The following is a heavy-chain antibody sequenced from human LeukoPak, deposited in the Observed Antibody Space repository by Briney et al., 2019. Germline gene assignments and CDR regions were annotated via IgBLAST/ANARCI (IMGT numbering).Heavy chain of an antibody. J-gene: IGHJ4*02. CDR1: GYTFTGYY. D-gene: IGHD2-8*01. Sequence: ASVTVSCKASGYTFTGYYMHWARQAPGQGLEWMGWINPNSGGTSYAQKFQGRVTMTRDTSISTAYMELSRLRSDDTAVYYCARDPGLKFDYWGQGTLVTVSS. V-gene: IGHV1-2*02. CDR2: INPNSGGT. CDR3: ARDPGLKFDY.